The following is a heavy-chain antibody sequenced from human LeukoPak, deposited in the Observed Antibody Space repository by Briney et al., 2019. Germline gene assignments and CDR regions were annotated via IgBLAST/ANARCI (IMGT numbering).Heavy chain of an antibody. J-gene: IGHJ4*02. V-gene: IGHV3-23*01. Sequence: GGSLRLSCAASGFTFSSYAMSWVRQAPGKGLEWVSAISGSGGTKYYADSVNGRFTISRDNSKNTLYLQMNSLTAEDTALHYCAQVMGVRGAPSDYWGQGTLVTVSS. D-gene: IGHD3-10*01. CDR1: GFTFSSYA. CDR2: ISGSGGTK. CDR3: AQVMGVRGAPSDY.